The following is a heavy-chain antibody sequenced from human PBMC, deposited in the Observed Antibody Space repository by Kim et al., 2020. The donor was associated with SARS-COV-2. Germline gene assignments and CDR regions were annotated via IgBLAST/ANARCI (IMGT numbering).Heavy chain of an antibody. J-gene: IGHJ4*01. V-gene: IGHV3-7*01. Sequence: GGSLRLSCAAYGFTLSRSWMDWVRQAPGKGLEWVANIKQDGSEKNYVDSVRGRFTISRDNAKNSVYLQMNSLRAEDTAIYYCLPPRGSGMNWGQGTLVTVSS. CDR2: IKQDGSEK. CDR1: GFTLSRSW. D-gene: IGHD6-19*01. CDR3: LPPRGSGMN.